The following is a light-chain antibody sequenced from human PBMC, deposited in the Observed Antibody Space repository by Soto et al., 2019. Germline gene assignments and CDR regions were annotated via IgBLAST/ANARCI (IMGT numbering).Light chain of an antibody. CDR2: EVS. V-gene: IGLV2-23*02. CDR1: SSDVGGYNY. J-gene: IGLJ1*01. CDR3: CSYAGSSTYV. Sequence: QSALTQPASVSGSPGQSITISCTGTSSDVGGYNYVSWYQQHPGKAPKLMIYEVSNRPSGVSNRFSGSKSGFTASLTISGLRAEDEADYHCCSYAGSSTYVFGTGTKVTVL.